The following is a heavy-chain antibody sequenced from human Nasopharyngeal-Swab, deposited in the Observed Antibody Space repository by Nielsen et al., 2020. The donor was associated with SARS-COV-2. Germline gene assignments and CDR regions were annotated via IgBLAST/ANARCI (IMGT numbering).Heavy chain of an antibody. CDR1: EFTVSSNY. V-gene: IGHV3-66*02. CDR3: ARHGGSGSYYMDV. CDR2: IYSGGST. D-gene: IGHD2-15*01. J-gene: IGHJ6*03. Sequence: GGSLRLSCAASEFTVSSNYMSWVRQAPGKGLEWVSVIYSGGSTYYADSVKGRFTISRDNSKNTLYLQMNSLRAEDTAVYYCARHGGSGSYYMDVWGKGTTVTVSS.